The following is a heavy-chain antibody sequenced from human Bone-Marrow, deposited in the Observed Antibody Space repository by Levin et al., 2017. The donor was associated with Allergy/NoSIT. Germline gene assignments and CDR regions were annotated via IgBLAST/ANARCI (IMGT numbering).Heavy chain of an antibody. CDR1: GGTFSSYA. Sequence: SVKVSCKASGGTFSSYAISWVRQAPGQGLEWMGRIIPILGIANYAQKFQGRVTITADKSTSTAYMELSSLRSEDTAVYYCARETRYFDWLLSDYWGQGTLVTVSS. D-gene: IGHD3-9*01. V-gene: IGHV1-69*04. J-gene: IGHJ4*02. CDR2: IIPILGIA. CDR3: ARETRYFDWLLSDY.